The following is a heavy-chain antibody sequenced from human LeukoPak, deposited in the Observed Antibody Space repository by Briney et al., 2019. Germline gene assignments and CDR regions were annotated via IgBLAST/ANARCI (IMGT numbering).Heavy chain of an antibody. D-gene: IGHD4-23*01. CDR2: INPDSGGT. V-gene: IGHV1-2*02. J-gene: IGHJ4*02. Sequence: ASVNVSFKASGYTFTDYYMHWVRQAPGQGLEWMGWINPDSGGTNYAQNFQGRVTMTRDTSISTAYMELSRLRSDDTAVYYCARPFIETPSLGALDYWGQGTLVTVSS. CDR1: GYTFTDYY. CDR3: ARPFIETPSLGALDY.